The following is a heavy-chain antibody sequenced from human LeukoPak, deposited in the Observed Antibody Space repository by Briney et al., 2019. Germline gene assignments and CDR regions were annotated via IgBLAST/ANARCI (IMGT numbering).Heavy chain of an antibody. Sequence: SETLSLTCTVSDGSISSSSYYWGWVRQPPGKGLEWIGSIYYSGSTYYNPSLKSRVTISVDTSKNQFSLKLSSVTAADTAVYYCAREYSSGRAPDYWGQGTLVTVSS. CDR1: DGSISSSSYY. D-gene: IGHD6-19*01. V-gene: IGHV4-39*02. J-gene: IGHJ4*02. CDR2: IYYSGST. CDR3: AREYSSGRAPDY.